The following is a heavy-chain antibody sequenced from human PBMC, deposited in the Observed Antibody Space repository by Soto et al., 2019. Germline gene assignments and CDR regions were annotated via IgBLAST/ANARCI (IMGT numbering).Heavy chain of an antibody. CDR1: GFTFSRYW. CDR2: IKQDGSEE. J-gene: IGHJ6*02. V-gene: IGHV3-7*01. Sequence: EVQLVESGGGLVQPGGSLRLSCVDSGFTFSRYWMSWVRQAPVKGLEWVGNIKQDGSEENYVDSVKGRFTISRDNAKNSIYLQMNSLRAEDPAVYYCARIAASGRGWDVWGQGTTVVVSS. CDR3: ARIAASGRGWDV. D-gene: IGHD6-13*01.